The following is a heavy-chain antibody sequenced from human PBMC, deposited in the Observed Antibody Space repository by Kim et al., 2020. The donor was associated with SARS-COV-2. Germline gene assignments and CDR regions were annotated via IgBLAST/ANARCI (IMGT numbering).Heavy chain of an antibody. J-gene: IGHJ3*02. Sequence: GGSLRLSCAASGLTVNSNYMTWVRQAPGKGLEWVSVIYAGAGGATYYAESVKGRFTIPRDDSKNALYLQMNSLRAEDTAVYYCARFYDSSGSNAFDIWGQGTVVTVSS. CDR3: ARFYDSSGSNAFDI. CDR2: IYAGAGGAT. D-gene: IGHD3-22*01. V-gene: IGHV3-53*01. CDR1: GLTVNSNY.